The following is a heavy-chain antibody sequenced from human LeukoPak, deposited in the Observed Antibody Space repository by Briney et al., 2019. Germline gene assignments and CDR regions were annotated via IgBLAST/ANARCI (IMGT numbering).Heavy chain of an antibody. CDR2: IKQDGSEK. D-gene: IGHD6-6*01. V-gene: IGHV3-7*01. CDR1: GFTFSSNW. J-gene: IGHJ3*02. Sequence: GGSLRLSCAASGFTFSSNWMSWVRQAQGKGLEWVANIKQDGSEKYYVDSVKGRFTISRDNAKNSLYLQMNSLRAEDTAVYYCARSLVAAFGIWGQGTMVTVSS. CDR3: ARSLVAAFGI.